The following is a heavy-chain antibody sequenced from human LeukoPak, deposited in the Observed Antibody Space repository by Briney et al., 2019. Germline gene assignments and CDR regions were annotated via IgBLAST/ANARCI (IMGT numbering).Heavy chain of an antibody. Sequence: SGPTLGKPTQTLTLTCTFSGFSLGTSGVGGGWIRQPPGKALEGLALIYWDDDKRYSPSLKSRLTITKDTSKNQVVLTMTNMDPVDTATYYCAHSGSYSFIWWFDPWGQGTLVTVSS. V-gene: IGHV2-5*02. D-gene: IGHD1-26*01. CDR3: AHSGSYSFIWWFDP. CDR1: GFSLGTSGVG. CDR2: IYWDDDK. J-gene: IGHJ5*02.